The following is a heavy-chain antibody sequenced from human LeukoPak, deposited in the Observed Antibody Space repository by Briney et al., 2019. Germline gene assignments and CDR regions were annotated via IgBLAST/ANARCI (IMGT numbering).Heavy chain of an antibody. D-gene: IGHD2-15*01. CDR3: TRGYYYYMDV. V-gene: IGHV3-49*03. Sequence: GVLRLSCAASGFTFSSYWMSWFRQAPGKGLEWVGFIRSKAYGGTTEYAASVKGRFTISRDDSKSIAYLQMNSLKTEDTAVYYCTRGYYYYMDVWGKGTTVTVSS. CDR2: IRSKAYGGTT. J-gene: IGHJ6*03. CDR1: GFTFSSYW.